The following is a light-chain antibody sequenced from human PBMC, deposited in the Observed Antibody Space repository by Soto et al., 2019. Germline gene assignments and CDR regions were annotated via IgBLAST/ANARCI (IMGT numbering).Light chain of an antibody. CDR2: GAS. J-gene: IGKJ5*01. V-gene: IGKV3-20*01. Sequence: EILLTQSAGTLSLSPGDIATLSFRASQSVPSNYLAWYQQKPGQPPRLLIYGASSRATGIPDRFSGSGSGTDFTLTISRLEPQDFAVFYCQHYDSLPITFGQGTRLEI. CDR1: QSVPSNY. CDR3: QHYDSLPIT.